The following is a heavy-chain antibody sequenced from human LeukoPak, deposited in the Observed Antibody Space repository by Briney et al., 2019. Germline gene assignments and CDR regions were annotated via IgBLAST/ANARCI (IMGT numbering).Heavy chain of an antibody. Sequence: GGSLRLSCAASGFTFSNYGMHWVRQAPGKGLEWVAVISYDGSDKYYADSVKGRFTISRDNSKNTLYLQMNSLRTEDTAVYYCAKGDGDYYYYGMDVWGQGTTVTVSS. CDR3: AKGDGDYYYYGMDV. CDR2: ISYDGSDK. J-gene: IGHJ6*02. CDR1: GFTFSNYG. V-gene: IGHV3-30*18. D-gene: IGHD2-21*02.